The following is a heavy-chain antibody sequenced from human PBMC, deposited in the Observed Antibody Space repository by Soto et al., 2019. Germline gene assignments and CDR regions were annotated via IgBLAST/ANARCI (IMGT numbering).Heavy chain of an antibody. J-gene: IGHJ4*02. CDR1: GGSISSSSYY. Sequence: SETLSLTCTVSGGSISSSSYYWGWIRQPPGKGLEWIGSIYYSGSTYYNPSLKSRVTISVDTSKNQFSLKLSSVTAEDTAVYYCAKAAVGYYDSSGYKVDMGDFDYWGQGTLVTVSS. V-gene: IGHV4-39*07. CDR3: AKAAVGYYDSSGYKVDMGDFDY. D-gene: IGHD3-22*01. CDR2: IYYSGST.